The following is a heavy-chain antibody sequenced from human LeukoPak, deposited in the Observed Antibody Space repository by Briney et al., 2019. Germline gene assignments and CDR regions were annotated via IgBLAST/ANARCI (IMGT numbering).Heavy chain of an antibody. J-gene: IGHJ6*03. CDR1: GFTFSSYS. Sequence: GGYLRLSCAASGFTFSSYSMNWVRQAPGKGLEWVSSISSSSSYIYYADSVKGRFTISRDNAKNSLYLQMNSLRAEDTAVYYCARDPYSGSYGNYYYYFMDVWGKGTTVTISS. V-gene: IGHV3-21*01. D-gene: IGHD1-26*01. CDR3: ARDPYSGSYGNYYYYFMDV. CDR2: ISSSSSYI.